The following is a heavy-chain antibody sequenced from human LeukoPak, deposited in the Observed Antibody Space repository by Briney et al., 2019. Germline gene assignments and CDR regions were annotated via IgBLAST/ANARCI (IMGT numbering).Heavy chain of an antibody. CDR1: GFTFSSYW. V-gene: IGHV3-21*01. Sequence: PGGSLRLSCAASGFTFSSYWMSWVRQAPGKGLEWVSSISSSSSYIYYADSVKGRFTISRDNAKKSLYLQVNSLRAEDTALYYCARDIRPYSGYDNLAFDIWGQGTMVTVSS. CDR3: ARDIRPYSGYDNLAFDI. D-gene: IGHD5-12*01. CDR2: ISSSSSYI. J-gene: IGHJ3*02.